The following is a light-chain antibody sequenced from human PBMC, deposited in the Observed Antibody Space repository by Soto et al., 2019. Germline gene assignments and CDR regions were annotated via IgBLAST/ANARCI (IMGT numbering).Light chain of an antibody. J-gene: IGLJ2*01. CDR3: LPYLGGAVV. CDR2: STS. Sequence: QAVVTQEPSVTESPGGTVTLTCASSTGAVTSDNYPTWVRQKPGQAPRSLIYSTSNQHSWTPVRFSGSLLGGKAALTLSGVQPEDEGDYYCLPYLGGAVVFGGGTRLTVL. CDR1: TGAVTSDNY. V-gene: IGLV7-43*01.